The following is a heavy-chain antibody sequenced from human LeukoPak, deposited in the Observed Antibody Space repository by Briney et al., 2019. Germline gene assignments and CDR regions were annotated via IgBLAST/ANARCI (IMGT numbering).Heavy chain of an antibody. J-gene: IGHJ3*02. D-gene: IGHD2-15*01. CDR1: GYTLTELS. CDR2: FDPEDGET. CDR3: ATDRLRGYCSGGSCWTSI. V-gene: IGHV1-24*01. Sequence: ASVKVSCKVSGYTLTELSMHWVRQAPGKGLEWMGGFDPEDGETIYAQKFQGRVTMTEDTSTDTAYMELSSLRSEDTAVYYCATDRLRGYCSGGSCWTSIWGQGTMVTVSS.